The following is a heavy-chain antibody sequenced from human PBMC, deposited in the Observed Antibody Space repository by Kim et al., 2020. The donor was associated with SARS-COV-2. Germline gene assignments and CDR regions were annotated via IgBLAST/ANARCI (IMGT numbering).Heavy chain of an antibody. J-gene: IGHJ4*01. CDR3: AKDILGYSSSSWTFDY. Sequence: SLRLSCAASGFTFDDYAMHWVRQAPGKGLEWVSGISWNSGSIGYADSVKGRFTISRDNAKNSLYLQMNSLRAEDTALYYCAKDILGYSSSSWTFDYWG. V-gene: IGHV3-9*01. CDR1: GFTFDDYA. D-gene: IGHD6-6*01. CDR2: ISWNSGSI.